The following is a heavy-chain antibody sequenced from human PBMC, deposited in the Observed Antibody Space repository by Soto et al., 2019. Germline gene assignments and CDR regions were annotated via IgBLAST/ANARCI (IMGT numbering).Heavy chain of an antibody. Sequence: QVQLVQSGAEVKKPGSSVKVSCKASGGTFSTKYAISWVRQAPGEGLEWMGGITPSFGTRDYAQKFQDRVTITADASTSIVYMELTSLRSQDTAVYYCATSPGFGGYYVLWGQGTLVTVSS. V-gene: IGHV1-69*01. CDR2: ITPSFGTR. CDR1: GGTFSTKYA. J-gene: IGHJ4*02. D-gene: IGHD3-10*02. CDR3: ATSPGFGGYYVL.